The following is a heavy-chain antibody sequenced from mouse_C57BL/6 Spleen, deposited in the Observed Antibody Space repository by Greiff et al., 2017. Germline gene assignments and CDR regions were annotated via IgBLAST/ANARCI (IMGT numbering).Heavy chain of an antibody. CDR1: GYTFTSYW. Sequence: VQLQQSGAELVKPGASVKLSCKASGYTFTSYWMQWVKQRPGQGLEWIGEIDPSDSYTNYNQKFKGKATLTVDTSSSTAYMQLSSLTSEDSAVYYCAVNYGSSTGFAYWGQGTLVTVSA. D-gene: IGHD1-1*01. CDR2: IDPSDSYT. CDR3: AVNYGSSTGFAY. V-gene: IGHV1-50*01. J-gene: IGHJ3*01.